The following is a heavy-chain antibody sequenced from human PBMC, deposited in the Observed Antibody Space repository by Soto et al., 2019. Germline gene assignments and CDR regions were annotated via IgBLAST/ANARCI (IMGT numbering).Heavy chain of an antibody. CDR2: IYYSGST. D-gene: IGHD3-9*01. V-gene: IGHV4-31*03. CDR3: ARGHMPPLLRYFDWLPNYFDY. Sequence: QVQLQESGPGLVKPSQTLSLTCTVSGGSISSGGYYWSWIRQHPGKGLEWIGYIYYSGSTYYNPSPKSRVTISVDTSKNQFSLKLSSVTAADTAVYYCARGHMPPLLRYFDWLPNYFDYWGQGTLVTVSS. CDR1: GGSISSGGYY. J-gene: IGHJ4*02.